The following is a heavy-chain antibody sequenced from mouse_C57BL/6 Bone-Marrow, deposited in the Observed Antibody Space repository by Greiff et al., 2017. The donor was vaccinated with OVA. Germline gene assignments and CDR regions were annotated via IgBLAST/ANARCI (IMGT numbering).Heavy chain of an antibody. D-gene: IGHD1-1*01. CDR2: ISYDGSN. CDR3: ARDPYYYGSWYFDV. Sequence: EVQLQESGPGLVKPSQSLSLTCSVTGYSITSGYYWNWIRQFPGNKLEWMGYISYDGSNNYNPSLKNRISITRDTSKNQFFLKLNSVTTEDTATYYCARDPYYYGSWYFDVWGTGTTVTVSS. V-gene: IGHV3-6*01. CDR1: GYSITSGYY. J-gene: IGHJ1*03.